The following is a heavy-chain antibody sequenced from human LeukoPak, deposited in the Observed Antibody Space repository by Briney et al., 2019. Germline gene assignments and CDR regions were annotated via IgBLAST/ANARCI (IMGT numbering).Heavy chain of an antibody. J-gene: IGHJ6*03. D-gene: IGHD6-13*01. CDR1: GFTFSSYW. V-gene: IGHV3-7*01. CDR3: ARNHAHLSSRCPSHYYYYMDV. CDR2: IKQDGSEK. Sequence: GGSLRLSCAASGFTFSSYWMSWVRQAPGKGLEWVANIKQDGSEKYYVDSVKGRFTISRHNAKNSLYLQMNSLRAEDTAVYYCARNHAHLSSRCPSHYYYYMDVWGKGTTVTVSS.